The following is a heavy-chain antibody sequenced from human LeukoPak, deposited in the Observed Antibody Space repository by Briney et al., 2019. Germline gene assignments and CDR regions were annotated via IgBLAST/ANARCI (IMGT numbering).Heavy chain of an antibody. CDR1: GYTFTGYY. Sequence: GASVKVSCKASGYTFTGYYMHWVRQAPGQGLEGMGWINPNSGGTNYAQKFQGRVTMTRDTSISTAYMELSRLRSDDTAVYYCARGKLGIAARPFDYWGQGTLVTVSS. V-gene: IGHV1-2*02. CDR2: INPNSGGT. CDR3: ARGKLGIAARPFDY. D-gene: IGHD6-6*01. J-gene: IGHJ4*02.